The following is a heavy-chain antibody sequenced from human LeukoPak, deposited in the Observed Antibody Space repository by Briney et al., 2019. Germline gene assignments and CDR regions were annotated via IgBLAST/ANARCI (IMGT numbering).Heavy chain of an antibody. CDR3: ARMTGPRLGGPLDY. CDR2: IKQDGSEK. D-gene: IGHD3-10*01. Sequence: GGSLRLSCAASGFTFSSYWMSWVRQAPGKGLEWVANIKQDGSEKYYVDSVKGRFTISRDNAKNSVYLQMNSPRAEDTAVYYCARMTGPRLGGPLDYWGQGTLVTVSS. CDR1: GFTFSSYW. V-gene: IGHV3-7*01. J-gene: IGHJ4*02.